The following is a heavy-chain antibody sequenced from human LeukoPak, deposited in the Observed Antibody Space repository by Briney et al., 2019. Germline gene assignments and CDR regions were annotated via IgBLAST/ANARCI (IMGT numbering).Heavy chain of an antibody. CDR1: GGSIGSRTYY. CDR3: ASLRVPGDFDY. Sequence: SETLSLTCTVSGGSIGSRTYYWAWIRQPPGQGLEWIGNIYYSGSTYYNPSLKSRLTMSVDTSKNQFSLKLRSVTAADTAVYYCASLRVPGDFDYWGQGTLVTVSS. CDR2: IYYSGST. J-gene: IGHJ4*02. V-gene: IGHV4-39*01.